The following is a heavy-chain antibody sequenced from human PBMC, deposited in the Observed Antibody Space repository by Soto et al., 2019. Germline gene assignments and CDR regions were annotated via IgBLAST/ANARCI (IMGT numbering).Heavy chain of an antibody. D-gene: IGHD6-19*01. CDR3: GVYKAGSGGNGD. CDR2: QTGST. Sequence: QVQVQESGPGLVKPSETLSLTCAVSGVSVTSGSHHFLWIRQPPGKGLEWIGQTGSTNYNPSLKSRISISLDTSKNHFSLELSSVTSADTAVYYCGVYKAGSGGNGDCGQGTLVTISS. V-gene: IGHV4-61*03. CDR1: GVSVTSGSHH. J-gene: IGHJ1*01.